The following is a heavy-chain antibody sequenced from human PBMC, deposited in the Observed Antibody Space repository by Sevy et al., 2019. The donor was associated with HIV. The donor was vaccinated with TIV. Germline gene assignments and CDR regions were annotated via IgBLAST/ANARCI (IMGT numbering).Heavy chain of an antibody. V-gene: IGHV3-23*01. CDR1: GFTFSSYA. Sequence: GGSLRLSCAASGFTFSSYAMSWVRQAPGKGLEWVSAISGSGYLTYYTDAVKGRFTISRDNSKNTLYLQMDSLRVEDTAVYYCAKEGGCHYYDSSGLVDDWGQGTLVTVSS. CDR2: ISGSGYLT. CDR3: AKEGGCHYYDSSGLVDD. D-gene: IGHD3-22*01. J-gene: IGHJ4*02.